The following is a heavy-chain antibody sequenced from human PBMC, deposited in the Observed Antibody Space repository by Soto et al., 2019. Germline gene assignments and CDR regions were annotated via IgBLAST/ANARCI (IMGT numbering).Heavy chain of an antibody. V-gene: IGHV2-5*02. J-gene: IGHJ5*01. CDR3: AHRRYKGVYWDCFDS. Sequence: QITLKESGPTLVKATQTLTLTCSIPGFSLRNTEESVSWIRQPPGKALEWLGIIYCDDEKRYSPSVKSKITITKDASKNHVVLMMTNLDAKDTGTYYCAHRRYKGVYWDCFDSWSQGTLVTVST. CDR2: IYCDDEK. D-gene: IGHD2-2*02. CDR1: GFSLRNTEES.